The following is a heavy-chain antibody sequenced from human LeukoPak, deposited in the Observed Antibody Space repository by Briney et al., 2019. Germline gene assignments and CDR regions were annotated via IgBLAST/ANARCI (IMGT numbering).Heavy chain of an antibody. CDR1: GFTVSSYG. CDR3: ARDNYYDSGFDY. D-gene: IGHD3-22*01. J-gene: IGHJ4*02. Sequence: GGSLRLSWAAAGFTVSSYGMGWVRQAPGKGLGWVAVIWEDGSNKYYADCVKGRFTISRDTSTNALYLQMHSLQAEDTAVYYCARDNYYDSGFDYCGQGPLVPVSS. CDR2: IWEDGSNK. V-gene: IGHV3-33*01.